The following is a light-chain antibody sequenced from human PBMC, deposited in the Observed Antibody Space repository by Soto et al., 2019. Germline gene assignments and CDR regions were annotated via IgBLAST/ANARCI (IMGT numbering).Light chain of an antibody. Sequence: VHMTQSPSTLSASVLYRVTITFLASQSISSWLAWYQQKPGKAPKLLIYKASTLKSGVPSRFSGSGSGTEFTLTISSLQPEDFATYYCQQYYSYPPTFGQGTKVDIK. V-gene: IGKV1-5*03. J-gene: IGKJ1*01. CDR2: KAS. CDR3: QQYYSYPPT. CDR1: QSISSW.